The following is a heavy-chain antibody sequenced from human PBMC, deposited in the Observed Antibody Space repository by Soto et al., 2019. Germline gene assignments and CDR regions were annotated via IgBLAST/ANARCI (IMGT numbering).Heavy chain of an antibody. D-gene: IGHD2-15*01. CDR3: AKGSAAYCRVAFCYGFYS. V-gene: IGHV3-23*01. Sequence: GGSLRPSCAASGLTFSDYAMSWVRQTPETGLEWVSAISGRGGRGGTYYADPVKGRFSISRDDSKNTLYLQMERLRPEDTAIYFCAKGSAAYCRVAFCYGFYSWGQGILVTVSS. J-gene: IGHJ5*02. CDR1: GLTFSDYA. CDR2: ISGRGGRGGT.